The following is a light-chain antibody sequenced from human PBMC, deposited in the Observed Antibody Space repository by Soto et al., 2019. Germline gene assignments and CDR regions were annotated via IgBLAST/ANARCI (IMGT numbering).Light chain of an antibody. CDR1: SSNIGSNT. V-gene: IGLV1-44*01. Sequence: QSVLTQPPSASGTPGQRVTISCSGSSSNIGSNTVNWYQQLPGTAPKLLIYSNNQRPSGVPDRFSGSKSGTPASLAISGLQSEGEADYYCAAWDDSLNGYVFGTGTKVTVL. CDR3: AAWDDSLNGYV. J-gene: IGLJ1*01. CDR2: SNN.